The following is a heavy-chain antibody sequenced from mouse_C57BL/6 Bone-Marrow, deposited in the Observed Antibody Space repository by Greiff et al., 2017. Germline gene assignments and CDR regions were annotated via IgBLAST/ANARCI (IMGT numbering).Heavy chain of an antibody. V-gene: IGHV14-4*01. Sequence: EVQLQQSGAELVRPGASVKLSCTASGFNIKDDYMHWVKQRPEQGLEWIGWIDPGNGDTEYAAKFQGKATITVDTSSNTAYLQLSSLTSEDTAVYYCTRIAYGGRGTLVTVSA. CDR2: IDPGNGDT. J-gene: IGHJ3*01. CDR3: TRIAY. CDR1: GFNIKDDY.